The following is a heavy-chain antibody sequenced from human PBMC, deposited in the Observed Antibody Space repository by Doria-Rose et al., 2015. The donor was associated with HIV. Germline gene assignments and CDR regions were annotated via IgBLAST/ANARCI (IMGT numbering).Heavy chain of an antibody. CDR1: GGSISSYY. J-gene: IGHJ4*02. CDR2: IYTSGST. D-gene: IGHD7-27*01. CDR3: ARLRLGMLDY. V-gene: IGHV4-4*09. Sequence: QVQLQESDPGLVKPSETLSLTCTVSGGSISSYYWSWIRQPPGKGLEWIGYIYTSGSTNYNPPPKSRVPIPVDPPKTQFPLKRSSVTAADTAVYYCARLRLGMLDYWGQGTLVTVSS.